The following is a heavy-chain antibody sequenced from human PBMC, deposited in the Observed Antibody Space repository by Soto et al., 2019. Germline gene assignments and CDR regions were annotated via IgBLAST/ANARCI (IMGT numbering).Heavy chain of an antibody. V-gene: IGHV3-74*01. CDR1: GFTFSSSW. D-gene: IGHD6-19*01. J-gene: IGHJ5*01. Sequence: EVHLVESGGGLVQPGGSLRLSCAASGFTFSSSWMHWVRQVPGKGLLWLSRINVNGSTTTYADYLKGRFTISRDNAKNTVYLKMNNLRAEDTAVYYCARAGYSSGWYEWFDSWGQGTLVTVSS. CDR2: INVNGSTT. CDR3: ARAGYSSGWYEWFDS.